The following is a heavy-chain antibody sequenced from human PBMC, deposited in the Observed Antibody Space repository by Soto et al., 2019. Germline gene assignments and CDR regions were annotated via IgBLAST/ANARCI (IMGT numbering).Heavy chain of an antibody. CDR1: GGSISSGGYY. CDR2: IYYSGST. V-gene: IGHV4-31*03. J-gene: IGHJ4*02. D-gene: IGHD3-22*01. Sequence: QVQLQESGPGLVKPSQTLSLTCTVSGGSISSGGYYWSWIRQHPGKGLEWIGYIYYSGSTYYNPSLKSRVTXXVXTXXNQFSLKLSSVTAADTAVYYCARGSYYYDSSGYYYWGQGTLVTVSS. CDR3: ARGSYYYDSSGYYY.